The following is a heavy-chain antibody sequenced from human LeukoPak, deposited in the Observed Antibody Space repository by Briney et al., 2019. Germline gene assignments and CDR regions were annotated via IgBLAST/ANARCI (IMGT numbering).Heavy chain of an antibody. V-gene: IGHV4-31*03. J-gene: IGHJ4*02. CDR1: GGSIISGGYY. CDR2: IYYTGNT. D-gene: IGHD5-12*01. Sequence: PSETLSLTCTVSGGSIISGGYYWTWIRQHPGKGLEWIGYIYYTGNTYYNPSLKSRVTISVDTSKNQFSLKLSSVTAADTAVYYCARVTGSAVATIYSDYWGQGTLVTVSS. CDR3: ARVTGSAVATIYSDY.